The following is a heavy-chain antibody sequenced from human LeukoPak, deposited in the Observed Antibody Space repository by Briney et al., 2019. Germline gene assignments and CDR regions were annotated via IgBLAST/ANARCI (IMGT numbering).Heavy chain of an antibody. D-gene: IGHD2-2*01. J-gene: IGHJ6*02. CDR1: GYSFTSYW. CDR3: ASLVPAAMPINYYGMDV. V-gene: IGHV5-10-1*01. Sequence: GESLQISCKGSGYSFTSYWIGWVRQMPGKGLEWMGRIDPSDSYTNYSPSFQGHVTISADKSISTAYLQWSSLKASDTAMYYCASLVPAAMPINYYGMDVWGQGTTVTVSS. CDR2: IDPSDSYT.